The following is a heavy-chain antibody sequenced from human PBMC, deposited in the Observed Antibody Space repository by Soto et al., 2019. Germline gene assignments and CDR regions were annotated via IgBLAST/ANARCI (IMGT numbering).Heavy chain of an antibody. CDR3: ARDYYDIWIRGPYDY. Sequence: PSETLSLTCTVSGGSISIGDYYLSWIRQPPGKGLEWIGYSYYSGSTYYNPSLKSRVTISVDTSKNQFSLKLSSVTAAETAVYYCARDYYDIWIRGPYDYWDQGTRLTVSS. CDR1: GGSISIGDYY. V-gene: IGHV4-30-4*01. D-gene: IGHD3-3*01. J-gene: IGHJ4*02. CDR2: SYYSGST.